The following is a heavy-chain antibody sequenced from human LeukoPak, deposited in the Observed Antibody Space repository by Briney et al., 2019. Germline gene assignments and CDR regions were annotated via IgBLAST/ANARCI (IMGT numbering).Heavy chain of an antibody. J-gene: IGHJ3*02. CDR1: DDSISDYY. Sequence: LSLTCTVSDDSISDYYRGWIRQPPGKGLEWVSFISSTGGTIYYADAVKGRFTVSRDNAKNSLLLQMNSLRAEDTALYYCARGYSRAAFDIWGQGTMVTVSS. V-gene: IGHV3-11*04. D-gene: IGHD2-15*01. CDR2: ISSTGGTI. CDR3: ARGYSRAAFDI.